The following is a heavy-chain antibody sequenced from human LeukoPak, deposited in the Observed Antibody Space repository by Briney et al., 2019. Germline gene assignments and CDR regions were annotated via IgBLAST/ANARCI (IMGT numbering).Heavy chain of an antibody. V-gene: IGHV3-23*01. J-gene: IGHJ4*02. CDR2: ISASGAST. Sequence: PGGSLRLSCAASGFTFSSYAMSWVRQAPGKGLEWVSAISASGASTYYADSVKGRFTISRDTSKNTLYLQMNSLRAEDTAVYYCAKNGAYTSSSIDYWGRGTLVTVSS. CDR1: GFTFSSYA. D-gene: IGHD6-6*01. CDR3: AKNGAYTSSSIDY.